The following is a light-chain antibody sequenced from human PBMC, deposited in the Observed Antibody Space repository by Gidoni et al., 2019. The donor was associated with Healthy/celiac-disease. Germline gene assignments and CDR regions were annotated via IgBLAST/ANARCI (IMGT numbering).Light chain of an antibody. J-gene: IGKJ5*01. CDR2: GAS. CDR3: QQHGGSPPIS. V-gene: IGKV3-20*01. CDR1: QSVISRN. Sequence: EIVLPQSPGTLSLSPGERATLSCRASQSVISRNLAWYQQKPGQAPRLLIYGASSRATGIPDRFSGSGSGTDFNLIISRLEPEDFAVYYCQQHGGSPPISFGQGTRLDIK.